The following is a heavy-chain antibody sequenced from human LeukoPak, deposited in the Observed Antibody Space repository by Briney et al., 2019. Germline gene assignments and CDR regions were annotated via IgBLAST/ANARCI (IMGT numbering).Heavy chain of an antibody. V-gene: IGHV4-59*12. CDR1: GGSLNTFY. J-gene: IGHJ4*02. CDR3: AREGGFYRPLDY. Sequence: PSETLSLTCTVSGGSLNTFYWSWIRQPPGKGLEWIGEVHLDGRTNYNPSLKSRLIMSVDLPENHISLKLTSVTAADTAVYYCAREGGFYRPLDYSGQGTLVTVSS. CDR2: VHLDGRT. D-gene: IGHD3-3*01.